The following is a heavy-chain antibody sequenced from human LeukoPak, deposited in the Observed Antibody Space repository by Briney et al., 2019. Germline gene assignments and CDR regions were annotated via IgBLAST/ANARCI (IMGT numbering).Heavy chain of an antibody. D-gene: IGHD6-25*01. CDR1: GGTFSSYV. CDR2: IIPIFGTA. Sequence: ASVKVSCKPSGGTFSSYVISWVRQAPGQGLEWMGGIIPIFGTANYAQKFQGRVTIIADESTSTVYMELSSLRSEDTAVYYCARERLDAFDIWGQGTTVTVSS. CDR3: ARERLDAFDI. J-gene: IGHJ3*02. V-gene: IGHV1-69*01.